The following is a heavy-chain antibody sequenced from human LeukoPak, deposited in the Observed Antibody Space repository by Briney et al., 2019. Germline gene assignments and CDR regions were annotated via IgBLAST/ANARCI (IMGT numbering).Heavy chain of an antibody. Sequence: GGSLRLSCAASGFAFSRYVMHWVRQPPGKGLEDVSTISSSGGSTYYANSVKGRFTISRDNSKNKLYLQMGSLRTEDMAVYYCASSYNYGFSFDYWGQGTLVTVSS. D-gene: IGHD5-18*01. CDR3: ASSYNYGFSFDY. V-gene: IGHV3-64*01. CDR1: GFAFSRYV. J-gene: IGHJ4*02. CDR2: ISSSGGST.